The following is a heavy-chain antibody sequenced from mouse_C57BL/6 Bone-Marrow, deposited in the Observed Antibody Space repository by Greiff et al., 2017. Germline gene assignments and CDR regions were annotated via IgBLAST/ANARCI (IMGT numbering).Heavy chain of an antibody. Sequence: EVQRVESGGGLVKPGGSLKLSCAASGFTFSSYAMSWVRQTPEKRLEWVATISDGGSYTYYPDNVKGRFTISRDNAKNNLYLQMGHLKSEDTAMYYCARGELRSYYYAMDYWGQGTSVTVSS. V-gene: IGHV5-4*01. CDR2: ISDGGSYT. CDR3: ARGELRSYYYAMDY. J-gene: IGHJ4*01. D-gene: IGHD1-1*01. CDR1: GFTFSSYA.